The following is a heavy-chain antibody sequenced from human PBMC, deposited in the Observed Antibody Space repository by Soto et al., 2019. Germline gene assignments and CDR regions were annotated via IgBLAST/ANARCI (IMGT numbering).Heavy chain of an antibody. CDR2: MYYSGTT. J-gene: IGHJ5*02. Sequence: SETLSLTCTVSGVSISSYYWSWIRQPPGKGLEFIGSMYYSGTTYYNPSLKSRVTISVDTSKNQFTLKLISVTAADTAVYYCAVVDSTGNWFDPWGEGALVTVSS. V-gene: IGHV4-59*04. CDR3: AVVDSTGNWFDP. D-gene: IGHD6-25*01. CDR1: GVSISSYY.